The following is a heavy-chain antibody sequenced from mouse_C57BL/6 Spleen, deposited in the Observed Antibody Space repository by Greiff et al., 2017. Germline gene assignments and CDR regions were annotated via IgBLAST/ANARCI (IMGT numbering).Heavy chain of an antibody. Sequence: EVQLVESGGGLVKPGGSLKLSCAASGFTFSSYAMSWVRQTPEKRLEWVATISDGGSYTYYPDNVKGRFTISRDNAKNNLYLQMSHLKSEDTAMYYWARGGLPYYFDYWGQGTTLTVSS. V-gene: IGHV5-4*01. D-gene: IGHD2-2*01. CDR3: ARGGLPYYFDY. CDR2: ISDGGSYT. J-gene: IGHJ2*01. CDR1: GFTFSSYA.